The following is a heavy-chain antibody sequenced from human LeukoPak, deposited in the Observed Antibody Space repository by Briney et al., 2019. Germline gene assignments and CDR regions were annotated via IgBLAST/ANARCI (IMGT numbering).Heavy chain of an antibody. CDR2: ISASGGST. J-gene: IGHJ4*02. Sequence: PGGSLRLSCAASGFTFSSYAMSWVRQAPGKGLEWVSAISASGGSTYYADSVKGRFTISRDNSKNTLYLQMNSLRAEDTAVYYCASKSSGWYYNYWGQGTLVTVSS. CDR1: GFTFSSYA. CDR3: ASKSSGWYYNY. D-gene: IGHD6-19*01. V-gene: IGHV3-23*01.